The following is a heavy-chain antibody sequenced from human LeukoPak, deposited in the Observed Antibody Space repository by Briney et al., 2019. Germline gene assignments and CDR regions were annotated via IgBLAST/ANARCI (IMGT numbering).Heavy chain of an antibody. CDR2: ISYDGSNK. CDR1: GFTFSSYA. Sequence: PGGSLRLSCAASGFTFSSYAMHWVRQAPGKGLEWVAVISYDGSNKYYADSVKGRFTISRDNSKNTLYLQMNSLRAEDTAVYYCAREITIFGVLRGAFDIWGQGTMVTVSS. CDR3: AREITIFGVLRGAFDI. D-gene: IGHD3-3*01. V-gene: IGHV3-30-3*01. J-gene: IGHJ3*02.